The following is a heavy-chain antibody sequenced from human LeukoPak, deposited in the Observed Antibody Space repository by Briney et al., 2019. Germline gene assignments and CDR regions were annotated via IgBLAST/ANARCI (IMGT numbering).Heavy chain of an antibody. CDR2: ISASGGST. D-gene: IGHD2-15*01. Sequence: PGGSLRLSCEASGFIFSSYAMSWVRQAPGKGLEWVSVISASGGSTHYADSVKGRFTIPRDNSKNTLYLQMNSLRAEDTAVYYCARVAQHCSGGSCYPTTYYYYGMDVWGQGTTVTVSS. CDR3: ARVAQHCSGGSCYPTTYYYYGMDV. CDR1: GFIFSSYA. V-gene: IGHV3-23*01. J-gene: IGHJ6*02.